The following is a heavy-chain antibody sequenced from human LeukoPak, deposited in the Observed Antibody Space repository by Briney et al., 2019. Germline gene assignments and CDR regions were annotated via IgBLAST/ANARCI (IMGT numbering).Heavy chain of an antibody. D-gene: IGHD2-2*02. Sequence: GGSLRLSCAASGFTFSSYDLHWVRQAPGKGLEWVAFIGYDGTTKHYTDSVKGRFTISRDNSKNTLSLQMNSLRVEDTAVYYCARVWSPYCSTTSCDSPFDYWGQGTLVTLSS. J-gene: IGHJ4*02. V-gene: IGHV3-30*02. CDR1: GFTFSSYD. CDR2: IGYDGTTK. CDR3: ARVWSPYCSTTSCDSPFDY.